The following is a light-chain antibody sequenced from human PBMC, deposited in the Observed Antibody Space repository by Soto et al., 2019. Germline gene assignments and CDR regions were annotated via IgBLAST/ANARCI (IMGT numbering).Light chain of an antibody. Sequence: EIVMTQSPGTLSLSAGERATLSCRAGQRVSSSYLAWYQQKPGQAPRLLIYGASSRATGIPDRFSGSGSGTDFTLTISRLEPEDFAVYYCQQYGSSPSWTFGQGTKVDI. CDR2: GAS. CDR1: QRVSSSY. J-gene: IGKJ1*01. CDR3: QQYGSSPSWT. V-gene: IGKV3-20*01.